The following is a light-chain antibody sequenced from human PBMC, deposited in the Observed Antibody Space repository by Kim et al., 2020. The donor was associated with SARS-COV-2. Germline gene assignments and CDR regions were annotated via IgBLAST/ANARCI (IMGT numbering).Light chain of an antibody. CDR3: QQYNNWPGYT. V-gene: IGKV3-15*01. CDR2: GAS. J-gene: IGKJ2*01. CDR1: QSVSSN. Sequence: SPGERATLSCRASQSVSSNLAWYQQKPGQAPRLLIYGASTRATGIPARFSGSGSGTEFTLTISSLQSEDFAVYYCQQYNNWPGYTFGQGTKLEI.